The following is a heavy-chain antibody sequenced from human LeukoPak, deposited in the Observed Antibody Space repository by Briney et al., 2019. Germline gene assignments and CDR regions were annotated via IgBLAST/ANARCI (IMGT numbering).Heavy chain of an antibody. CDR3: ASHQGFRSDY. Sequence: GGSLRLSCAASGFTFCRYWMSWVRQAPGKGLEWVANIKEDGSEEYYVDSVKGRFTISRDNAKTPLFLQKSTLRAEDTVVYYCASHQGFRSDYWGQGTLVTVSS. CDR1: GFTFCRYW. V-gene: IGHV3-7*03. J-gene: IGHJ4*02. CDR2: IKEDGSEE.